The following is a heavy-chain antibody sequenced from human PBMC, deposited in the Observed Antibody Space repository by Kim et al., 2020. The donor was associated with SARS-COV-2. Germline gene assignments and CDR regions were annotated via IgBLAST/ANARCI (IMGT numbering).Heavy chain of an antibody. Sequence: ASVKVSCKASGYTFTSYAMHWVRQAPGQRLEWMGWINAGNGNTKYSQKFQGRVTITRDTSASTAYMELSSLRSEDTAVYYCAREFEPTSMVRGAVPYYYGMDVWGQGTTVTVSS. J-gene: IGHJ6*02. CDR2: INAGNGNT. CDR1: GYTFTSYA. D-gene: IGHD3-10*01. CDR3: AREFEPTSMVRGAVPYYYGMDV. V-gene: IGHV1-3*01.